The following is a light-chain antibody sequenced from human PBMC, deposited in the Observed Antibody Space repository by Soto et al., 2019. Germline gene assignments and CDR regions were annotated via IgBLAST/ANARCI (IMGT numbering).Light chain of an antibody. V-gene: IGLV2-23*01. Sequence: QSALTQPASVSVSPGQSITISCTGSTSDVGSYKLVSWYQHHPGKAPKLLINEDNKRPSGVSTRFSGSKSANTASLTISGLQAEDEADYYCCSYGGRTTYVFGPGTKVTVL. J-gene: IGLJ1*01. CDR1: TSDVGSYKL. CDR3: CSYGGRTTYV. CDR2: EDN.